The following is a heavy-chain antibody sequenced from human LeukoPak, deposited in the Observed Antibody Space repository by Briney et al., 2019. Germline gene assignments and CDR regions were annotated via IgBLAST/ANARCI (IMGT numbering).Heavy chain of an antibody. CDR3: TTDSPQLRGGY. V-gene: IGHV3-15*07. D-gene: IGHD3-16*01. J-gene: IGHJ4*02. CDR1: GFTFSNAW. Sequence: GGSLRLSCAASGFTFSNAWMNWVRQAPGKGLEWVGRIKSKTDGGTTDYAAPVNGRFTISRDDSKNTLYLQMNSLETEDTAVYYCTTDSPQLRGGYWGQGTLVTVSS. CDR2: IKSKTDGGTT.